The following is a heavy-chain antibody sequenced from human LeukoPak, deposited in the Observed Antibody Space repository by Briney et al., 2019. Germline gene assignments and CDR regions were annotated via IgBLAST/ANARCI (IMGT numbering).Heavy chain of an antibody. Sequence: GGSLRLSCAASGFDFSTQWMSWVRQAPGKGLEWVAFIRYDGSNKYYADSVEGRFTISRDNAKNSLYLQMNSLRAEDTAVYYCARDRGYSGYDLQYWGQGTLVTVSS. CDR2: IRYDGSNK. V-gene: IGHV3-30*02. D-gene: IGHD5-12*01. CDR3: ARDRGYSGYDLQY. CDR1: GFDFSTQW. J-gene: IGHJ4*02.